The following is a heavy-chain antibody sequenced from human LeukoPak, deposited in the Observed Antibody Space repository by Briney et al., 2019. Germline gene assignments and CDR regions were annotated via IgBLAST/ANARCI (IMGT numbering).Heavy chain of an antibody. J-gene: IGHJ2*01. CDR3: ARDFFYGDYVFWYFDL. Sequence: GGSLRLSCAASGFTFSSYSMNWVRQAPGKGLEWVSYISSSSSTIYYADSVKGRFTISRDNAKNSLHLQMNSLRDEDTAVYYCARDFFYGDYVFWYFDLWGRGTLVTVSS. CDR1: GFTFSSYS. D-gene: IGHD4-17*01. CDR2: ISSSSSTI. V-gene: IGHV3-48*02.